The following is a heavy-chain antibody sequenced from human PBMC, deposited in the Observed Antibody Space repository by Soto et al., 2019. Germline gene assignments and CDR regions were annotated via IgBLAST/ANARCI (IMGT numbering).Heavy chain of an antibody. CDR3: AKDWVLRFLEWSPNWFDP. Sequence: GGSLRLSCAASGFTFSSYAMSWVRQSPGKGLEWVSAISGSGGSTYYADSVKGRFTISRDNSKNTLYLQMNSLRAEDKAVYYCAKDWVLRFLEWSPNWFDPWGQGT. V-gene: IGHV3-23*01. D-gene: IGHD3-3*01. CDR2: ISGSGGST. CDR1: GFTFSSYA. J-gene: IGHJ5*02.